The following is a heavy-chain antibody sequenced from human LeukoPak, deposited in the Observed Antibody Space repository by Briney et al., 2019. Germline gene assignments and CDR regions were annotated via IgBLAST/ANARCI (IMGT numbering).Heavy chain of an antibody. CDR2: IYSAGHT. CDR1: GFTVSSSY. V-gene: IGHV3-66*01. Sequence: PGGSLRLSCAASGFTVSSSYMSWVRQAPGKGLEWVSIIYSAGHTYYADSVKGRFIISRDNSKNTLSLQMNSLRDEDTGIYYCARDYPFDAFDIWGQGTVVTVSS. J-gene: IGHJ3*02. CDR3: ARDYPFDAFDI.